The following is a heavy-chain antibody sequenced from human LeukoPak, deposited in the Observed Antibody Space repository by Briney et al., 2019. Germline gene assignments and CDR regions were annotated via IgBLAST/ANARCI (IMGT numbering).Heavy chain of an antibody. Sequence: ASVKASCKVSGYTLTELSMHWVRQAPGKGLEWMGGFDPEDGETIYAQKFQGRVTMTEDTSTDTAYMELSSLRSEDTAVYYCATDQLGMAVAGTIDAFDIWGQGTMVTVSS. CDR2: FDPEDGET. CDR3: ATDQLGMAVAGTIDAFDI. D-gene: IGHD6-19*01. J-gene: IGHJ3*02. V-gene: IGHV1-24*01. CDR1: GYTLTELS.